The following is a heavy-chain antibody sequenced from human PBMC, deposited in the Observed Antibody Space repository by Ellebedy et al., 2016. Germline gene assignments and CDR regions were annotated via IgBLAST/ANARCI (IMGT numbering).Heavy chain of an antibody. CDR2: VSYDGSGE. CDR1: GFTFSRYG. V-gene: IGHV3-30*18. D-gene: IGHD3-10*01. J-gene: IGHJ4*02. Sequence: GESLKISXAASGFTFSRYGMHWVRQAPGKGLQWVAFVSYDGSGEYYADSVKGRFTISRDNSKNTLSLQMDNLRADDTAVFYCAKDGRYYGSGSFENYFFDSWGQGTLVTVSS. CDR3: AKDGRYYGSGSFENYFFDS.